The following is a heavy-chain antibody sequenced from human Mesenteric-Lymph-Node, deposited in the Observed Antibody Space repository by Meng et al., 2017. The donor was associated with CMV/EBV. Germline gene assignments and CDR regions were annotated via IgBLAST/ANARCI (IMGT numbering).Heavy chain of an antibody. D-gene: IGHD3-3*02. CDR3: AKSIYPRVGAFDI. J-gene: IGHJ3*02. V-gene: IGHV3-9*01. CDR1: GFTFSTSE. Sequence: GGSLRLSCAASGFTFSTSEMNWVRQAPGKGLEWVSGISWNSGSIGYADSVKGRFTISRDNAKNSLYLQMNSLRAEDTALYYCAKSIYPRVGAFDIWGQGTMVTVSS. CDR2: ISWNSGSI.